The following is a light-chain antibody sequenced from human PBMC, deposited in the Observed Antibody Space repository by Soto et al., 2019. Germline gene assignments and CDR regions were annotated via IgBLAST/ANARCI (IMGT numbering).Light chain of an antibody. CDR3: QHYGDSTWT. CDR1: QSVRSNF. V-gene: IGKV3-20*01. CDR2: GAS. Sequence: EIVLTQSPGTLSLSPGERATLSCRASQSVRSNFLAWFQQRPGQAPRLLIFGASTRATGIPDMFSGSGSGTDFILTISRLGPEDFAMYYCQHYGDSTWTFGQGTKVEIK. J-gene: IGKJ1*01.